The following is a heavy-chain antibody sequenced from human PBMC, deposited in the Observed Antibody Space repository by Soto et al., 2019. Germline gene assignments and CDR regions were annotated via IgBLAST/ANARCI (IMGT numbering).Heavy chain of an antibody. D-gene: IGHD1-1*01. V-gene: IGHV4-30-2*01. CDR3: ARDQLEGNWFDP. Sequence: PSETLSLTCAVSGGSISSGGYSWNWIRQPPGKGLEWTGYIYHSGSTLYNPSLKSRVTISVDKSKNQFSLKLSSVTAADTAVYYCARDQLEGNWFDPWGQGTLVTVSS. CDR2: IYHSGST. CDR1: GGSISSGGYS. J-gene: IGHJ5*02.